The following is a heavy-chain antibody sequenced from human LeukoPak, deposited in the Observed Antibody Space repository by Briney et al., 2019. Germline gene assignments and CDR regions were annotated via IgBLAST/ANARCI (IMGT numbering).Heavy chain of an antibody. CDR3: ARDLGIAVAGSYY. J-gene: IGHJ4*02. D-gene: IGHD6-19*01. Sequence: ASVKVSCKASGYTFTSYGISWVRQAPGQGLEWMGWISAYNGNTNYAQKLHGRVTMTTATSTSTAYIELRSLSSHHTSVSHSARDLGIAVAGSYYWGQGTLVTVSS. V-gene: IGHV1-18*01. CDR1: GYTFTSYG. CDR2: ISAYNGNT.